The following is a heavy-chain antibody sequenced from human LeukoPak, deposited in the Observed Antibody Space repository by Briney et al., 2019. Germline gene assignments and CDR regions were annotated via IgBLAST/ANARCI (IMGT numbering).Heavy chain of an antibody. V-gene: IGHV3-30*02. J-gene: IGHJ4*02. CDR1: GFTFSSYG. Sequence: GGSLRLSCAASGFTFSSYGMHWVRQAPGKGLEWVAFIRYEGSNKYYEDSVKGRFTISRDNSKNTLYLQMNSLRAEDTAVYYCAKDRIQLWLVDYWGQGTLVTVSS. CDR3: AKDRIQLWLVDY. CDR2: IRYEGSNK. D-gene: IGHD5-18*01.